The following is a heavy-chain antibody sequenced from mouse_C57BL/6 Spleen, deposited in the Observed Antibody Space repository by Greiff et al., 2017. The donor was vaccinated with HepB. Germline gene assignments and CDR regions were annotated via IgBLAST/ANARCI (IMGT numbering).Heavy chain of an antibody. V-gene: IGHV5-16*01. D-gene: IGHD2-14*01. CDR1: GFTFSDYY. CDR2: INYDGSST. Sequence: EVKLMEPEGGLVQPGSSMKLSCTASGFTFSDYYMAWVRQVPEKGLEWVANINYDGSSTYYLDSLKSRFIISRDNAKYILYLQMSSLKSEDTATYYCARDRGTPDYFDYWGQGTTLTVSS. CDR3: ARDRGTPDYFDY. J-gene: IGHJ2*01.